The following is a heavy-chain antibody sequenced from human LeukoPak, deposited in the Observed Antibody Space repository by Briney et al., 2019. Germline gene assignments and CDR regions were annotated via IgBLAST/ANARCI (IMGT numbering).Heavy chain of an antibody. J-gene: IGHJ6*03. V-gene: IGHV3-11*04. CDR3: ARDAGSGSYFSYYYYMDV. D-gene: IGHD3-10*01. Sequence: GGSLRLSCEASVLIFSDHYMCWIRQIPGKGLEWVPFISSGGSIRHYADSVKGRFTISRDNAKKSLYLQMNSLRAEDTAVYYCARDAGSGSYFSYYYYMDVWGKGTTVTVSS. CDR1: VLIFSDHY. CDR2: ISSGGSIR.